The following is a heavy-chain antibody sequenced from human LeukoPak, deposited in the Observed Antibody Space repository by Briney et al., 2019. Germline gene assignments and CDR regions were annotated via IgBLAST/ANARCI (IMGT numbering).Heavy chain of an antibody. Sequence: PSETLSLTCTVYGGSISSYYWSWIRQPPGKGLEWIAYIHDSGSTKYNPSLKSRGSISVDTSKNQLSLKLSSVTAADTAVYYCARHESSSAWAGYFDLWGRGTLVTVSS. CDR2: IHDSGST. CDR1: GGSISSYY. CDR3: ARHESSSAWAGYFDL. V-gene: IGHV4-59*08. D-gene: IGHD6-19*01. J-gene: IGHJ2*01.